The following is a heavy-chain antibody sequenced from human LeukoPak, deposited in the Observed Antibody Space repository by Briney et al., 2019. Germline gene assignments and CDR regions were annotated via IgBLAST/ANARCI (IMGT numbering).Heavy chain of an antibody. D-gene: IGHD2/OR15-2a*01. V-gene: IGHV3-21*01. CDR2: ITRRSTYI. CDR3: ARAPSGENYFPWYFDL. CDR1: GFTFSSSS. J-gene: IGHJ2*01. Sequence: GGSLRLSCAASGFTFSSSSMNWGRQAPGKGLEWVSSITRRSTYIYYADSMKSRFTISRDSAKNSLYLQMNSLRADDTAVYYCARAPSGENYFPWYFDLWGRGTLVTVSS.